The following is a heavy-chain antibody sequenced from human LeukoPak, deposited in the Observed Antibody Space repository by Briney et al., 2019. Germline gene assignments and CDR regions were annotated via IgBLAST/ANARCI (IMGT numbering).Heavy chain of an antibody. V-gene: IGHV1-24*01. CDR1: AYSLIDLS. J-gene: IGHJ4*02. CDR2: FDPDDGET. D-gene: IGHD1-1*01. Sequence: ASVKVSCKVSAYSLIDLSMYWVRQSPGKGLEWMGGFDPDDGETTYAQRFKGRVTMTEDTSTDTDYMELSNLRSDDTAVYYCAADAQKTEVPATDHWGQGTLVTVSS. CDR3: AADAQKTEVPATDH.